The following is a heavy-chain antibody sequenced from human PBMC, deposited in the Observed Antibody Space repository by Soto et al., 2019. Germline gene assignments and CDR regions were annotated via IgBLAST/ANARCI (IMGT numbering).Heavy chain of an antibody. CDR1: GFTLSSYS. CDR3: ARETGLRSSGWSYYFDF. J-gene: IGHJ4*02. Sequence: EVQLVESGGGLVQPGGSPRLSCAASGFTLSSYSMHWVRQAPGKGLEWVSYISGSGGTIYYADSVKGRFTISRDNAKNSLSVQMNRLRDEDTAVDFCARETGLRSSGWSYYFDFWGQGTRVTVSS. V-gene: IGHV3-48*02. D-gene: IGHD6-19*01. CDR2: ISGSGGTI.